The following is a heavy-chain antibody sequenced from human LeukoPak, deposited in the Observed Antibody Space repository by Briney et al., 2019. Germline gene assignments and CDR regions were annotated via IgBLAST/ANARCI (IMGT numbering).Heavy chain of an antibody. D-gene: IGHD1-26*01. J-gene: IGHJ4*02. Sequence: GRSLRLSCAASGFTFSNYGMHWVRQAPGKGPDWVALISYDGTNKYYADSVKGRFTISRDNSKNTLYLQMNSLRAEDTAVYYCARELNTNYFDYWGQGTLVTVSS. V-gene: IGHV3-30*03. CDR3: ARELNTNYFDY. CDR2: ISYDGTNK. CDR1: GFTFSNYG.